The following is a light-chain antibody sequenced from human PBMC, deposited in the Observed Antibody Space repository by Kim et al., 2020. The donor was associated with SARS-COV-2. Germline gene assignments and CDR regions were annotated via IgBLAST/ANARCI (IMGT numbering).Light chain of an antibody. J-gene: IGLJ3*02. CDR3: GADHGSGSNFVSV. V-gene: IGLV9-49*01. CDR1: SGYSNYK. CDR2: VGTGGIVG. Sequence: CTLSSGYSNYKVDWYQQRPGKGPRFVMRVGTGGIVGSKGDGIPDRFSVLGSGLNRYLTIKNIQEEDESDYHCGADHGSGSNFVSVFGGGTQLTVL.